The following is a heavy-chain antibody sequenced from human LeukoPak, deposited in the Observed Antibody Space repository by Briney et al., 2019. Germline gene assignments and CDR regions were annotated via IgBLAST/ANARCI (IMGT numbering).Heavy chain of an antibody. V-gene: IGHV3-21*01. J-gene: IGHJ4*02. CDR3: ARSPYTSGWYGVGY. D-gene: IGHD6-19*01. CDR2: ISSGSTSI. CDR1: GFSFSSYS. Sequence: GGSLRLSCAASGFSFSSYSMDWVRQAPGKGLEWVSSISSGSTSIYYADSVKGRFTISRDNAKNSLYLQLNSLRAEDTAVYYCARSPYTSGWYGVGYWGQGTLVTVSS.